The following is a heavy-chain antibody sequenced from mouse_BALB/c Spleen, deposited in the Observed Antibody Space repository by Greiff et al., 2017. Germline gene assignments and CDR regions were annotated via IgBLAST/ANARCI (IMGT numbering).Heavy chain of an antibody. CDR2: IRSIANNHAT. CDR3: TRGGYYAWFAY. V-gene: IGHV6-6*01. D-gene: IGHD2-3*01. Sequence: EVKVEESGGGLVQPGGSMKLSCAASGFTFSDAWMDWVRQSPEKGLEWVAEIRSIANNHATYYAESVKGRFTISRDDSKSSVYLQMNSLRAEDTGIYYCTRGGYYAWFAYWGQGTLVTVSA. CDR1: GFTFSDAW. J-gene: IGHJ3*01.